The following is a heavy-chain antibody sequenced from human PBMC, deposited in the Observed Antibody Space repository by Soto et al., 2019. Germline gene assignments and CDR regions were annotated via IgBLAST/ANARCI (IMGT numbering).Heavy chain of an antibody. CDR3: AKGQGGYSYGSDY. CDR2: ISGSGGST. D-gene: IGHD5-18*01. J-gene: IGHJ4*02. V-gene: IGHV3-23*01. CDR1: GFTFSSYA. Sequence: EVQLLESGGGLVQPGGSLRLSCAASGFTFSSYAMSWVRQAPGQGLEWVSAISGSGGSTYYADSVKGRFTISRDNSKNTLYLQMNSLRAEDTAVYYCAKGQGGYSYGSDYWGQGTLVTVSS.